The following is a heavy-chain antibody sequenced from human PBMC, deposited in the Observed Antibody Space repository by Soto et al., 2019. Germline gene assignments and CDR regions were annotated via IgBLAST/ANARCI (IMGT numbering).Heavy chain of an antibody. CDR1: GGTFSSYA. Sequence: ASVKVSCKASGGTFSSYAISWVRQAPGQGLEWMGIINPSGGSTRYAQKFQGRVTMTRDTSTSTVYMELSSLRSEDTAVYYCAREWRDYYFDYWGQGTLVTVSS. CDR3: AREWRDYYFDY. J-gene: IGHJ4*02. V-gene: IGHV1-46*01. CDR2: INPSGGST.